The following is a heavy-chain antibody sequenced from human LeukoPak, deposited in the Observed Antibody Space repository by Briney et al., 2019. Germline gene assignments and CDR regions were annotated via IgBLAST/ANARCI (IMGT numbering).Heavy chain of an antibody. D-gene: IGHD2-15*01. Sequence: SSGSYYWSWVRQAPGKGLEWVANIKQDGSEKFYVDSVKGRFTISRDNAKNSLYLQMNSLRAEDTAVYYCARDPESGGGDYWGQGTLVTVSS. CDR2: IKQDGSEK. J-gene: IGHJ4*02. CDR3: ARDPESGGGDY. CDR1: SSGSYY. V-gene: IGHV3-7*01.